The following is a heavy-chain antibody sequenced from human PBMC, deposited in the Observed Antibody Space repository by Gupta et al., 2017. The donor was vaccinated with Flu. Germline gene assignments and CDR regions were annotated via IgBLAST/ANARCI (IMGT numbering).Heavy chain of an antibody. CDR1: D. D-gene: IGHD6-25*01. Sequence: DIDRVRQERGKGLKWVSSISTNGGSTYSTGSVNGRFTISRDNSKSTLDLQINSLRAEDNAVYYCAKEYLGSWQPLDIGVDVWGQVTPVTISS. CDR3: AKEYLGSWQPLDIGVDV. J-gene: IGHJ6*02. CDR2: ISTNGGST. V-gene: IGHV3-23*01.